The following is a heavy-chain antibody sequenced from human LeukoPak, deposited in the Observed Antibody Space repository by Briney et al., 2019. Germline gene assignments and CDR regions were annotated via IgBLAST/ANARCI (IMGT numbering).Heavy chain of an antibody. CDR2: INHSGST. D-gene: IGHD4-17*01. V-gene: IGHV4-34*01. J-gene: IGHJ4*02. CDR1: GVSFSGYY. Sequence: SETLSLTCAVYGVSFSGYYWSWIRQPPGKGLEWIGEINHSGSTNYNPSLKSRVAISVDTSKNQFSLKLSSVTAADTAVYYCARGNDYGDGLWGQGTLVTVSS. CDR3: ARGNDYGDGL.